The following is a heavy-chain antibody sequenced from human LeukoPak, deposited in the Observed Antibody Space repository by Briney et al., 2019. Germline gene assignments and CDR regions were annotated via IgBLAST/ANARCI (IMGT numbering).Heavy chain of an antibody. J-gene: IGHJ4*02. CDR2: INPRDGST. CDR3: ARGADQEFDF. CDR1: GHTLNNHF. V-gene: IGHV1-46*02. Sequence: ASVKVSCKSSGHTLNNHFIHWVRQAPGQGREWMGMINPRDGSTRTLQRFQGRLTMTRDTSTSTRYMGLSSLRSEDTATYFCARGADQEFDFWGQGTLVTVSS.